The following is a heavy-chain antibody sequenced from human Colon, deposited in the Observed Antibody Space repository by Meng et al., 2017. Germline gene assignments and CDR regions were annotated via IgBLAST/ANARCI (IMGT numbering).Heavy chain of an antibody. Sequence: SGPVLGKPSETLSLSCTVSGGSVTITGYYVSWIRQSPGKGLEWIGYIYYTGTTNYNPSLKSRVTISVDTSKNQFSLKLSSVTPADTAVYFCARDNLLTSGSRFCFDYWGQGALVTVSS. J-gene: IGHJ4*02. CDR3: ARDNLLTSGSRFCFDY. V-gene: IGHV4-61*08. CDR1: GGSVTITGYY. D-gene: IGHD6-19*01. CDR2: IYYTGTT.